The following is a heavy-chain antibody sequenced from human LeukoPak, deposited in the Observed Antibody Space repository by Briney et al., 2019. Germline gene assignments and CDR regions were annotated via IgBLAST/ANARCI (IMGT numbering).Heavy chain of an antibody. V-gene: IGHV3-33*01. CDR3: ARDRGYCSSTSCYNGSCFDY. J-gene: IGHJ4*02. CDR2: IWYDGSNK. CDR1: GFTFSSYG. D-gene: IGHD2-2*02. Sequence: GGSLRLSCAASGFTFSSYGMHWVRQAPGKGLEWVAVIWYDGSNKYYADSVRGRFTISRDNSKNTLYLQMNSLRAEDTAVYYCARDRGYCSSTSCYNGSCFDYWGQGTLVTVSS.